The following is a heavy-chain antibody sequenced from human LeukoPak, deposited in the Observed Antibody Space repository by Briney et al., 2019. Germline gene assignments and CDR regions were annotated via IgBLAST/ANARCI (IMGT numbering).Heavy chain of an antibody. J-gene: IGHJ4*02. D-gene: IGHD3-22*01. Sequence: PGGSLRLSCAASGFTFSGFSMTWVRQAPGKGLEWVSTVTSRGGSTYYADSVKGRFTNSRDNSKNTLYLQMNSLRAEDTAVYYCAKTPDTYYYDSSGPAGYWGQGTLVTVSS. CDR3: AKTPDTYYYDSSGPAGY. CDR1: GFTFSGFS. CDR2: VTSRGGST. V-gene: IGHV3-23*01.